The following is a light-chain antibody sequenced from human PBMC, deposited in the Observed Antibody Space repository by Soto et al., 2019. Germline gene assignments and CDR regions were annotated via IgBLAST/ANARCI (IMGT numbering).Light chain of an antibody. J-gene: IGKJ3*01. CDR3: QQFGGSPFT. CDR1: QSVSSSY. CDR2: GAS. Sequence: EIVLTQSPGTLSLSPGERATLSCIASQSVSSSYLAWYQQKPGQAPRLLIYGASSRATGIPDRFSGSGSGTDFTLTISRLEPEDFAVYYCQQFGGSPFTFGPGTKVDIK. V-gene: IGKV3-20*01.